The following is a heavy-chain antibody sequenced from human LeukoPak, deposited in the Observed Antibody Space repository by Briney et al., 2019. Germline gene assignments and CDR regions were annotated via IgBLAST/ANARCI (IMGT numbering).Heavy chain of an antibody. CDR1: GYTFTGYY. J-gene: IGHJ4*02. V-gene: IGHV1-2*02. CDR2: INPNSGGT. CDR3: ARVGGYSGYHDY. Sequence: ASVKVSCKASGYTFTGYYMHWVRQAPGQGLEWMGWINPNSGGTNYAQKFQGRVAMTRDTSISTAYMELSRLRSDDTAVYYCARVGGYSGYHDYWGQGTLVTVSS. D-gene: IGHD5-12*01.